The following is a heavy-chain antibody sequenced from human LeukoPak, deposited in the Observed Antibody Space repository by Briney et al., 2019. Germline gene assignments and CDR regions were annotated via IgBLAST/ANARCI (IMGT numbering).Heavy chain of an antibody. D-gene: IGHD3-22*01. V-gene: IGHV5-51*01. CDR1: GYSFKRYW. CDR3: ARSSDSSGYYDYFDY. CDR2: FYPGDSDT. Sequence: ASPKISCKGSGYSFKRYWIGWVRQMPGHRQESIADFYPGDSDTKYSPSFQGHVTISADSSSSTAYLQWSSLKASDTAMYYCARSSDSSGYYDYFDYWGQGTLVTVSS. J-gene: IGHJ4*02.